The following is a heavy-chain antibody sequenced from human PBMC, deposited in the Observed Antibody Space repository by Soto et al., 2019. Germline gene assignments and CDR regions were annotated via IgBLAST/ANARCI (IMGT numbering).Heavy chain of an antibody. Sequence: HITLKESGPTLVKLTQTLTLTYTFSGFSLSTSGVGLGWIRQPPRKALEWLALIYWDDDKRHSPSLKNRLTITKETSKNQVVLTMTNMDPVDTGPDYCAHRRGYRFMDVGGKGTTVTVSS. V-gene: IGHV2-5*02. CDR2: IYWDDDK. J-gene: IGHJ6*03. CDR1: GFSLSTSGVG. CDR3: AHRRGYRFMDV. D-gene: IGHD5-18*01.